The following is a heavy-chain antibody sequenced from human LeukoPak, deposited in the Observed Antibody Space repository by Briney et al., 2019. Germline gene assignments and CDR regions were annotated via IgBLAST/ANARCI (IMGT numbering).Heavy chain of an antibody. J-gene: IGHJ6*03. Sequence: PSETLSLTCTVSGGSISSYYWSWIRQPPGKGLEWIGYFSYTGSTNYNPSLKSPVIISVDTSKNQFSLKLSSVTAADTAVYYCARVRGYSDYYYYMDVWGKGTTVTVSS. CDR2: FSYTGST. CDR1: GGSISSYY. V-gene: IGHV4-59*01. D-gene: IGHD5-12*01. CDR3: ARVRGYSDYYYYMDV.